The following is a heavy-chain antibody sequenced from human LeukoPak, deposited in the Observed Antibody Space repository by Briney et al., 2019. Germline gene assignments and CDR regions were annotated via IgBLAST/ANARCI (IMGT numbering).Heavy chain of an antibody. V-gene: IGHV3-33*01. J-gene: IGHJ5*02. CDR3: TRENWFDP. CDR2: IWYDGSNK. CDR1: GFIFSSYG. Sequence: GGSLRLSCAASGFIFSSYGMHWVRQAPGKGLEWVAVIWYDGSNKYYSDSVKGRFTISRDNSKNTLYLQMNSLRAEDTAVYYCTRENWFDPWGQGTLVTVSS.